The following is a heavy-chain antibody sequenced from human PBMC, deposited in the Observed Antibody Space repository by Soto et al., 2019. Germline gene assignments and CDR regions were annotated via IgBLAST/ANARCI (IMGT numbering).Heavy chain of an antibody. CDR1: GYSFTGYY. Sequence: ASVKVSCKASGYSFTGYYMHWVRQAPGQGLEWMGWINPNSGGTNYAQKFQGRVTITRDKSTSTAYMELSSLRSEDTAVYYCARGWVLTPHPSYYYGMDVWAQGLTLTVSS. V-gene: IGHV1-2*02. CDR2: INPNSGGT. J-gene: IGHJ6*01. CDR3: ARGWVLTPHPSYYYGMDV.